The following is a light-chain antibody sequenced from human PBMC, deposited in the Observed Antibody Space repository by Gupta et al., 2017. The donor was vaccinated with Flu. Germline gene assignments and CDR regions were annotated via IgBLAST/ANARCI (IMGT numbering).Light chain of an antibody. Sequence: SSYNSGINTLNWYQQPAVTAPKLLIYNSSQRPSGVPDRFSGSKSGTSASLAISGLQSEDEADYYCAVWDDSLNGWVFGGGTKLTVL. CDR2: NSS. CDR3: AVWDDSLNGWV. CDR1: SYNSGINT. V-gene: IGLV1-44*01. J-gene: IGLJ3*02.